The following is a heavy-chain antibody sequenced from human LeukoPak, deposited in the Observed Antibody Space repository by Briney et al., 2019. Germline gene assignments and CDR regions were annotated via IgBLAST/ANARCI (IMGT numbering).Heavy chain of an antibody. CDR1: GYTFTSYY. CDR2: INPSGGST. J-gene: IGHJ6*02. CDR3: ARDLRYSYGYYYGMDV. V-gene: IGHV1-46*01. Sequence: ASVKVSCKASGYTFTSYYMHWVRQAPGQGLEWMGIINPSGGSTSYAQKFQGRVTMTRDTSTSTVYMELSSLRSEDTAVYYCARDLRYSYGYYYGMDVWGRGTTVTVSS. D-gene: IGHD5-18*01.